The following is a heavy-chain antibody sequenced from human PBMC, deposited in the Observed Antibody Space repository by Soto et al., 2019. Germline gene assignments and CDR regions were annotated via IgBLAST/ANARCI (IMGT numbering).Heavy chain of an antibody. CDR3: AHTWGLPFDY. D-gene: IGHD3-16*01. CDR1: GFSLRTTGVG. Sequence: QITLKESGPPLVEPTQTLTLTCTYSGFSLRTTGVGVGWIRQPPGKALEWLGIIYWNDDKRYSPSLKNRFTLTRDISKSQVVLTMTNMDPVDTATYYCAHTWGLPFDYWGQGTLVIVSS. CDR2: IYWNDDK. V-gene: IGHV2-5*01. J-gene: IGHJ4*02.